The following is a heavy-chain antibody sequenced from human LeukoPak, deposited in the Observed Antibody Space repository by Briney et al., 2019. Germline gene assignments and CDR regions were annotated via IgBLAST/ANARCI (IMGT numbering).Heavy chain of an antibody. Sequence: GGSLRLACAASGFPFSNSAMHWVRQAPGKGLEYVASISRYGDDTYYADSVKDRFTISRDNSKNTLYLQMDSLRTDDMAVYYCARGEVWHQLAIEYWGQGTLVTVSS. CDR1: GFPFSNSA. CDR2: ISRYGDDT. D-gene: IGHD1-1*01. CDR3: ARGEVWHQLAIEY. V-gene: IGHV3-64*02. J-gene: IGHJ4*02.